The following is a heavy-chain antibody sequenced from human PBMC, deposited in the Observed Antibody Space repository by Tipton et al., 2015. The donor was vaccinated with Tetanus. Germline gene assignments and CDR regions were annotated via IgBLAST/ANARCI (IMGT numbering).Heavy chain of an antibody. CDR3: ARTDDSSGYYHSDWYFDL. V-gene: IGHV4-4*07. CDR2: IYTSGST. CDR1: GGSISSYY. J-gene: IGHJ2*01. D-gene: IGHD3-22*01. Sequence: TLSLTCTVSGGSISSYYWSWIRQPAGKGLEWIGRIYTSGSTNYNPSLKSRVTMSVDTPKNQFSLKLSSVTAADTAVYYCARTDDSSGYYHSDWYFDLWGRGTLVTVSS.